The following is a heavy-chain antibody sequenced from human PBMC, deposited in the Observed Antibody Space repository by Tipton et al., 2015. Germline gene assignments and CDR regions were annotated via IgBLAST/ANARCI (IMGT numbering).Heavy chain of an antibody. CDR2: ISHSGNT. V-gene: IGHV4-38-2*01. CDR3: ARASIVQGYYHDSSRYYLFNS. Sequence: TLSLTCAVSAYSISSDYYWGWIRQPPGKGLEWIGSISHSGNTYYNPSLKSRVTMSRDTSKNQFSLKLNSVTAADTAVYYCARASIVQGYYHDSSRYYLFNSWGQGTLVTVSS. CDR1: AYSISSDYY. D-gene: IGHD3-22*01. J-gene: IGHJ1*01.